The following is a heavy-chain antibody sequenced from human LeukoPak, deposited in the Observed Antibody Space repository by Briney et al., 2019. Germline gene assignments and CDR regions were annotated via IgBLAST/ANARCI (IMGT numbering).Heavy chain of an antibody. D-gene: IGHD3-22*01. CDR3: ARSLGADSSGYY. J-gene: IGHJ4*02. CDR1: GGSISSGDYY. V-gene: IGHV4-30-4*01. Sequence: SHTLSLTCTVSGGSISSGDYYWSWIRQPPGKGLEWIGYIYYSGSTYYNPSLKSRVTISVDTSKNQFTLKLSSVTAADTAVYYCARSLGADSSGYYWGQGTLVTVSS. CDR2: IYYSGST.